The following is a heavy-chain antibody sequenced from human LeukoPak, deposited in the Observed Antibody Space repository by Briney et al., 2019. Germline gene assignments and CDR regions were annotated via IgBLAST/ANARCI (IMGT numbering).Heavy chain of an antibody. CDR3: AKALNYRYFDL. Sequence: GGSLRLSCAASGFTFSSYDMSWVRQAPGKGLEWVSASGGDGGSTYADSVKGRFTISRDNSKNTLYLQMNSLRAEDTATYYCAKALNYRYFDLWGRGNLVTVSS. J-gene: IGHJ2*01. V-gene: IGHV3-23*01. CDR2: SGGDGGST. CDR1: GFTFSSYD.